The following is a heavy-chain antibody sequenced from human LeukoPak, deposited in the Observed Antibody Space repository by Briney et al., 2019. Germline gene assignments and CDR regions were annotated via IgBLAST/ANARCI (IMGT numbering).Heavy chain of an antibody. D-gene: IGHD3-22*01. CDR2: ISATGSST. CDR1: EFTFSGYY. J-gene: IGHJ4*02. CDR3: ATVRGYYDSSGPYYFNY. Sequence: GGSLRLSCAASEFTFSGYYMSWIRQAPGKGLEWVSFISATGSSTYYADSVKGRFTISRDNSKNSLYLRMNSLRAEDTAVYYCATVRGYYDSSGPYYFNYWGRGTLVTVSS. V-gene: IGHV3-11*04.